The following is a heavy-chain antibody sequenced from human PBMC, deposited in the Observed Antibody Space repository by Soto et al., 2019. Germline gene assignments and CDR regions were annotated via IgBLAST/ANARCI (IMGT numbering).Heavy chain of an antibody. CDR3: ASITMIVVPADSKYYFDY. CDR2: VSAYNGNR. J-gene: IGHJ4*02. V-gene: IGHV1-18*04. D-gene: IGHD3-22*01. Sequence: GESLKISCKGSGYSFTSYWIGWVRQAPGQGLEWMGWVSAYNGNRNYAQKIQGRVTMTKDTSTSTADMELRSLRSEDTAVYYCASITMIVVPADSKYYFDYWGQGTLVTVSS. CDR1: GYSFTSYW.